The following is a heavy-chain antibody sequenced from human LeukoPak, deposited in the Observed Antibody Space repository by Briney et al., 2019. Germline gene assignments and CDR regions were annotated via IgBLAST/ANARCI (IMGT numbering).Heavy chain of an antibody. CDR3: ARDHNYAFDN. J-gene: IGHJ4*02. D-gene: IGHD1-1*01. CDR1: GFPFNDYS. V-gene: IGHV3-11*06. CDR2: IGIDSGNT. Sequence: GGSLRLSCTASGFPFNDYSMSWVRQAPGKGLEWISYIGIDSGNTKYADSVKGRFTISAYNAKNSLSLQMNSLRVEDTAVYYCARDHNYAFDNWGQGTLVSVSS.